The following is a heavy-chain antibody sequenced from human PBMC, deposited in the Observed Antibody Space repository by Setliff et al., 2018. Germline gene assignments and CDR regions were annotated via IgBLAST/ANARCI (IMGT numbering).Heavy chain of an antibody. CDR2: IIPIFGTA. CDR1: GGTFRNYG. Sequence: SVKVSCKASGGTFRNYGISWVRQAPGQGLDWMGGIIPIFGTANYAQKFQGRVTVTADESTSTAYMELSSLRSEDTAVYYCARGSVEYSRGWYYFDYWAQGTLVTVSS. CDR3: ARGSVEYSRGWYYFDY. V-gene: IGHV1-69*13. J-gene: IGHJ4*02. D-gene: IGHD6-19*01.